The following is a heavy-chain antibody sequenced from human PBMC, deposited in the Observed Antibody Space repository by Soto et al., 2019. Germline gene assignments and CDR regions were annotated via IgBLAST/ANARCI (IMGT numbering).Heavy chain of an antibody. Sequence: GGSLRLSCAASGFTFSSYAMTWVRQAPGKGLEWVSTISGSGASTYYADSVKGRFTISRDNAKNSLYLQMNSLRAEDTAVYYCARARGVQHNYWGQGTLVTVSS. CDR2: ISGSGAST. J-gene: IGHJ4*02. V-gene: IGHV3-23*01. CDR3: ARARGVQHNY. D-gene: IGHD3-10*01. CDR1: GFTFSSYA.